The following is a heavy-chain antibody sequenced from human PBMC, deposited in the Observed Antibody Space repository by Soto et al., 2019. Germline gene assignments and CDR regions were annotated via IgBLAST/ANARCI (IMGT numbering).Heavy chain of an antibody. CDR2: IIPIFGTA. CDR1: GGTFSSYA. V-gene: IGHV1-69*13. J-gene: IGHJ4*02. D-gene: IGHD3-10*01. CDR3: AREADGSGSYYTTGFDY. Sequence: ASVKVSCKASGGTFSSYAISRVRQAPGQGLEWMGGIIPIFGTANYAQKFQGRVTITADESTSTAYMELSSLRSEDTAVYYCAREADGSGSYYTTGFDYWGQGTLVTVSS.